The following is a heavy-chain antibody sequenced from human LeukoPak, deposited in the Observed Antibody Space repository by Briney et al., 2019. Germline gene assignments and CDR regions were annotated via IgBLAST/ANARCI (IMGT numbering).Heavy chain of an antibody. CDR3: AVNYCSSTSCALTGWFDP. J-gene: IGHJ5*02. CDR2: IIPIFGTA. D-gene: IGHD2-2*01. CDR1: GGTFSSYA. Sequence: SVKVSCKASGGTFSSYAISWVRQAPGQGLEWMGGIIPIFGTANYAQKFQGRVTITADESTSTAYMELSSLRSEDTAVYYCAVNYCSSTSCALTGWFDPWGQGTLVTVSS. V-gene: IGHV1-69*13.